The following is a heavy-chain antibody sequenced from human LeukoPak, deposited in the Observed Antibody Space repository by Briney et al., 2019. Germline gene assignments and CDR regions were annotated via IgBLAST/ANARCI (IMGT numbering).Heavy chain of an antibody. CDR3: ARDHEPSLLGMIVGWFDP. CDR2: ISVYNGNT. J-gene: IGHJ5*02. D-gene: IGHD3-22*01. V-gene: IGHV1-18*01. Sequence: GASVKVSCKASGYTFTSYGISWVRQAPGQGLEWMGWISVYNGNTNCAQKLQGRVTMTTDTSTSTAYMELRSLRSDDTAVYYCARDHEPSLLGMIVGWFDPWGQGTLVTVSS. CDR1: GYTFTSYG.